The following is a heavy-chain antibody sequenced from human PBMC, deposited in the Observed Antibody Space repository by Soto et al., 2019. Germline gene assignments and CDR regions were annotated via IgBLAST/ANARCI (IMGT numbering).Heavy chain of an antibody. CDR3: ARGPYYDSSGYSYDPTGYFDY. CDR2: IIPIFGTA. D-gene: IGHD3-22*01. Sequence: QVQLVQSGAEVKKPGSSVKVSCKASGGTFSSYAISWVRQAPGQGLEWMGGIIPIFGTANYAQKFQGRVTITADDSTSTAYMELSSLRSEDTAVYYCARGPYYDSSGYSYDPTGYFDYWGQGTLVTVSS. V-gene: IGHV1-69*12. J-gene: IGHJ4*02. CDR1: GGTFSSYA.